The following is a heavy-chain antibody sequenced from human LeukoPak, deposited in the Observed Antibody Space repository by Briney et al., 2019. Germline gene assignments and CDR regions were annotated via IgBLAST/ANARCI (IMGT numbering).Heavy chain of an antibody. CDR1: GYTFTTYG. Sequence: ASVKVSCKASGYTFTTYGISWVRQAPGQGLEWMGWISAYNGNTNYAQKFQGRVTMTTDTSTSTAYMELRSLRSDDTAVYYCARFGKWLRLVYYYYGMDVWGQGTTVTVSS. CDR3: ARFGKWLRLVYYYYGMDV. V-gene: IGHV1-18*01. CDR2: ISAYNGNT. J-gene: IGHJ6*02. D-gene: IGHD5-12*01.